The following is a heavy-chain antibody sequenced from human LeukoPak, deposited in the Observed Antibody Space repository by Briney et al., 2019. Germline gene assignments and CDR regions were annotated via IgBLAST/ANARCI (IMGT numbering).Heavy chain of an antibody. Sequence: GGSLRLSCAASGFTFSSYSMHWVRQAPGKGLEWVSFIRNDGITRYIDSVRGRFTISRDISKNTLYLQMSSLTTEDTAVYYCATDGPDYYSFAYWSQGTLVTVSS. CDR3: ATDGPDYYSFAY. CDR2: IRNDGIT. CDR1: GFTFSSYS. V-gene: IGHV3-30*02. D-gene: IGHD3-22*01. J-gene: IGHJ4*02.